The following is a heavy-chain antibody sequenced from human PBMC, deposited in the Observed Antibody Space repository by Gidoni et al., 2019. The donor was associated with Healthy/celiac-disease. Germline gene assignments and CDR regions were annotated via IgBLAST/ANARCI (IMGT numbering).Heavy chain of an antibody. CDR3: ARVYCTNGVCPYLRYGMDV. J-gene: IGHJ6*02. CDR1: GYTFTSYD. CDR2: MNPNSGNT. Sequence: VQLVQAWAEGEKPGASVKVSCAASGYTFTSYDIHWVRQATGQGLEWMGWMNPNSGNTGYAQKFQGRVTMTRNTSISTAYMELSSLRSEDTAVYYCARVYCTNGVCPYLRYGMDVWGQGTTVTVSS. V-gene: IGHV1-8*01. D-gene: IGHD2-8*01.